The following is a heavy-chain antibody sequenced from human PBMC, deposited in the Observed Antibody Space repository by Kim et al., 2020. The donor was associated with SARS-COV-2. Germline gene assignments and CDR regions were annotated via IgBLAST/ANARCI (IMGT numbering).Heavy chain of an antibody. CDR1: GFTFSSYG. CDR3: AKESGSGCYYAWTYYYYGMDV. V-gene: IGHV3-30*18. Sequence: GGSLRLSCAASGFTFSSYGMHWVRQAPGKGLEWVAVISYDGSNNYYADSVKGRFTISRDNSKNTLYLQMNSLRAEDTAVYYCAKESGSGCYYAWTYYYYGMDVWGQGTTVTFSS. D-gene: IGHD3-10*01. J-gene: IGHJ6*02. CDR2: ISYDGSNN.